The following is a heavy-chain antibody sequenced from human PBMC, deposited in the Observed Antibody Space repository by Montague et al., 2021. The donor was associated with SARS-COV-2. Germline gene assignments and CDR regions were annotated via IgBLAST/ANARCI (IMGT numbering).Heavy chain of an antibody. CDR3: ARVARYCTNGVCQTYYYYGLDV. CDR2: MYYSGST. V-gene: IGHV4-59*01. D-gene: IGHD2-8*01. Sequence: SETLSLTCIVSGGSTNYYYWSWIRQSPGKGLEWIGYMYYSGSTNYNPSLKSRVTMSIDRSKNQFSLKLRSVTAAVTAVYYCARVARYCTNGVCQTYYYYGLDVWGQGTMVTVSS. J-gene: IGHJ6*02. CDR1: GGSTNYYY.